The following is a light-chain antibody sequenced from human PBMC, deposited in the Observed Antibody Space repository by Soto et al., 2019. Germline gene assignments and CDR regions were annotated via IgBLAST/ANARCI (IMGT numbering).Light chain of an antibody. V-gene: IGKV3-20*01. J-gene: IGKJ1*01. Sequence: EIVLTQSPGTLSLSPGERATLSCKTSRTIGGNVLAWYQHKPGEAPRLLIYASSNRATGIPDRFSGSASGPDFPLTINRLEPEDFAVYYCQLYGISPQFGQGTKVDIK. CDR3: QLYGISPQ. CDR2: ASS. CDR1: RTIGGNV.